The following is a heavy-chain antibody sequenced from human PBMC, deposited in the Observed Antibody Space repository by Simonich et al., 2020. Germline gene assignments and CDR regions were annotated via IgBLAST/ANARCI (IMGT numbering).Heavy chain of an antibody. Sequence: QVQLVQSGAEVKKPGASVKVFCKASGYTFTSYGISWVRQAPGQGLGWRGWISAYNAHTNYAQKLQGQVTMTTATSTSTAYMELRSLRSDDTAVYYCARDQGGRAAAATDYWGQGTLVTVSS. CDR1: GYTFTSYG. CDR3: ARDQGGRAAAATDY. V-gene: IGHV1-18*01. CDR2: ISAYNAHT. D-gene: IGHD6-13*01. J-gene: IGHJ4*02.